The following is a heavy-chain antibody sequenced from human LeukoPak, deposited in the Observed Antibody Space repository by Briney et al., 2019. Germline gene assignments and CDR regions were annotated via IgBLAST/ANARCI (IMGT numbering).Heavy chain of an antibody. CDR3: ARDYSDRFDA. CDR2: INRDGSQK. J-gene: IGHJ5*02. Sequence: PGGSLRLSCAASGFTFSSYWMGWVRQAPGKGLVWVANINRDGSQKYYVDSVKGRLTISRDNAKNSLYLQMDNLRGEDTAVYYCARDYSDRFDASGQGTLVTVSS. CDR1: GFTFSSYW. V-gene: IGHV3-7*04. D-gene: IGHD3-16*02.